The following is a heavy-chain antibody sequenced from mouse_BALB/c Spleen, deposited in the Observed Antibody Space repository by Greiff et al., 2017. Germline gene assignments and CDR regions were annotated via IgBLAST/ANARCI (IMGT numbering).Heavy chain of an antibody. V-gene: IGHV5-17*02. Sequence: EVHLVESGGGLVQPGGSRKLSCAAFGFTFSSFGMHWVRQAPEKGLEWVAYISSGSSTIYYADTVKGRFTIARDNSKNTLFLQMTRLRSEDTAMYYCARIDYYAMDDWGEGTSVTVSS. CDR1: GFTFSSFG. CDR3: ARIDYYAMDD. J-gene: IGHJ4*01. CDR2: ISSGSSTI.